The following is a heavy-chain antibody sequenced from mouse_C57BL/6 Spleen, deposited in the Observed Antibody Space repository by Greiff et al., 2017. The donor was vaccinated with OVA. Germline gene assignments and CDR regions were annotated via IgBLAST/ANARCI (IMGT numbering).Heavy chain of an antibody. J-gene: IGHJ3*01. CDR1: GFTFSSYG. V-gene: IGHV5-6*01. CDR2: ISSGGSYT. CDR3: ARQDDYDTFAY. D-gene: IGHD2-4*01. Sequence: EVKLVESGGDLVKPGGSLKLSCAASGFTFSSYGMSWVRQTPDKRLEWVATISSGGSYTYYPDSVKGRFTISRDNAKNTLYLQMSSLKSEDTAMYYCARQDDYDTFAYWGQGTLVTVSA.